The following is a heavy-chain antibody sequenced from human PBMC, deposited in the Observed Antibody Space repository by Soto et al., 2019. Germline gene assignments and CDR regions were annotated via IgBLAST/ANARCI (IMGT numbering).Heavy chain of an antibody. CDR3: ARATSGYSYVDHDYGMDV. CDR1: GFTFSYYY. J-gene: IGHJ6*02. V-gene: IGHV3-11*01. D-gene: IGHD5-18*01. Sequence: QVQLVESGGGLVKPGGSLRLSCAASGFTFSYYYMSWIRQAPGKGLEWVSYISSSGSTIYYADSVKGRFTISRHNAKNSLYLQMNSLRAEDTAVYYCARATSGYSYVDHDYGMDVWGQGTTVTVSS. CDR2: ISSSGSTI.